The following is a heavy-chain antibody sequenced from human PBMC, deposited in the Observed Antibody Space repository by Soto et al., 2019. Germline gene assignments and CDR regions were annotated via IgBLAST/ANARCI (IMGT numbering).Heavy chain of an antibody. V-gene: IGHV3-11*01. CDR2: ISGDGTTT. CDR3: ASDPYYYASGF. D-gene: IGHD3-10*01. Sequence: GGSLRLSCAASGFRFSDHYMTWIRQAPGKGLEWVSKISGDGTTTYYADSVKGRFTVSRDNAENSGYLQMNSLRAEDTAVYYCASDPYYYASGFWGQGTLVTVSS. CDR1: GFRFSDHY. J-gene: IGHJ4*02.